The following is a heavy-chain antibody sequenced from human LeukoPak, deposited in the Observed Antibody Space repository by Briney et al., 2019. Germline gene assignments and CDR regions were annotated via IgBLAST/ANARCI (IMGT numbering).Heavy chain of an antibody. D-gene: IGHD2-2*01. CDR2: IRYDGSNK. CDR3: AKDREYQLLQNYYYYYMDV. V-gene: IGHV3-30*02. Sequence: GGSLRLSCAASGFTFSSYGIHWVRQAPGKGLEWVAFIRYDGSNKYYADSVKGRFTISRDNSKNTLYLQMNSLRAEDTAVYYCAKDREYQLLQNYYYYYMDVWGKGTTVTVSS. CDR1: GFTFSSYG. J-gene: IGHJ6*03.